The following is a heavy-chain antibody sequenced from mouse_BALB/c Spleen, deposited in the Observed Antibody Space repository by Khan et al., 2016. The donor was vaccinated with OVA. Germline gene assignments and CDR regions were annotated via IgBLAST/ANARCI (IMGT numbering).Heavy chain of an antibody. Sequence: QVQLQQSGAELARPGASVKMSCKASGYTFTSHTMHWIKQRPGQGLEWIGYINPRSGYNQKLNDKATLTADKSSSTAYMQLSSLTSEDSAVYYCARRTTEYALDSWGQGTSVTVSS. CDR2: INPRSG. D-gene: IGHD2-14*01. CDR3: ARRTTEYALDS. CDR1: GYTFTSHT. V-gene: IGHV1-4*01. J-gene: IGHJ4*01.